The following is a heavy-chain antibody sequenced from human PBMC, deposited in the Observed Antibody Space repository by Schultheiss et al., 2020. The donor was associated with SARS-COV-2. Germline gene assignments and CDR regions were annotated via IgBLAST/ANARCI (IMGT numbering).Heavy chain of an antibody. CDR3: ARATPYGDYGAFDI. D-gene: IGHD4-17*01. V-gene: IGHV4-4*02. Sequence: SETLSLTCAVSGGSISSSNWWSWVRQPPGKGLEWIGEIYHSGSTYYNPSLKSRVTISVDTSKNQFSLKLSSVTAADTAVYYCARATPYGDYGAFDIWGQGTMVTVSS. CDR1: GGSISSSNW. CDR2: IYHSGST. J-gene: IGHJ3*02.